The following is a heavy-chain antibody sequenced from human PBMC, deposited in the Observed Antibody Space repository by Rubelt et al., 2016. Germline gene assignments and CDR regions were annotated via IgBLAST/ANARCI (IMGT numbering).Heavy chain of an antibody. CDR3: ARTRPDYGDFDFDY. CDR2: IYHSGST. D-gene: IGHD4-17*01. Sequence: QLQLQESGPGLVKPSETLSLTCTVSGYSISSGYYWGWIRQPPGKGLEWIGSIYHSGSTYYNPSLKGRVTISVDTSKNQFSLKLSSVTAADTAVYYCARTRPDYGDFDFDYWGEGTLVTVSS. J-gene: IGHJ4*02. CDR1: GYSISSGYY. V-gene: IGHV4-38-2*02.